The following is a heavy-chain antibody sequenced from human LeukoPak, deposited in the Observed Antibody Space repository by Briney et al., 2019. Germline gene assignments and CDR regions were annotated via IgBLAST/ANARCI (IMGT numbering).Heavy chain of an antibody. CDR1: GFTGSNNY. J-gene: IGHJ4*02. CDR2: IHSSGAT. CDR3: ARRGDGGRSFDY. D-gene: IGHD4-23*01. V-gene: IGHV3-53*01. Sequence: PGGSLRLSCAASGFTGSNNYVSWVRQAPGMGLEWVSAIHSSGATCYADSVKGRFTISRDNSKNTLYLQMNSLRAEDTAVYYCARRGDGGRSFDYWGQGTLVTVSS.